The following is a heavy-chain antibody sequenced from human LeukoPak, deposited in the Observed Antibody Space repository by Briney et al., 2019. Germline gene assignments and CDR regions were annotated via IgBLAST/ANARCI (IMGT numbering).Heavy chain of an antibody. Sequence: SETLSLTCTVSGGSISSHYWSWIRQPPGKGLEWIGCIYYSGNTNYNPSLESRVTISVDTSKNQFSLKLSSVTAADTAVYYCARAYSYGLFDPWGQGTLVTVSS. CDR1: GGSISSHY. V-gene: IGHV4-59*08. J-gene: IGHJ5*02. CDR2: IYYSGNT. D-gene: IGHD5-18*01. CDR3: ARAYSYGLFDP.